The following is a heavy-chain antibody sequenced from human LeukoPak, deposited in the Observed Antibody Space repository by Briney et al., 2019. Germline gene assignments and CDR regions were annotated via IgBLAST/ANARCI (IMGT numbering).Heavy chain of an antibody. D-gene: IGHD6-19*01. CDR3: ARVFSGWPYYFDY. V-gene: IGHV4-59*01. CDR1: GGSINSYY. Sequence: PSETLSLTCTVSGGSINSYYWSWIRQPPGKGLEWIGYIYYSGSTNYNPSLKSRVTMSVDTSTNHFSLKLSSVTAADTAVYYCARVFSGWPYYFDYRGQGTLVTVSS. CDR2: IYYSGST. J-gene: IGHJ4*02.